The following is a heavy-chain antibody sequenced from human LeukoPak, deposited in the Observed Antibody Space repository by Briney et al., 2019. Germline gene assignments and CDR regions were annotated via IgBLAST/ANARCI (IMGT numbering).Heavy chain of an antibody. D-gene: IGHD2-21*01. CDR3: AHSPFPDVTYYFAY. J-gene: IGHJ4*02. V-gene: IGHV2-5*02. CDR1: GFSLSTSGVG. Sequence: SGPTLVNPTQTLTLTCTFSGFSLSTSGVGVGWIRQPPVKALEWLALIYWDDDKRYSPSLKRRLTIPKQPSKTQVVLTVPNMAPVDTATYYCAHSPFPDVTYYFAYWGQGTLVTVSS. CDR2: IYWDDDK.